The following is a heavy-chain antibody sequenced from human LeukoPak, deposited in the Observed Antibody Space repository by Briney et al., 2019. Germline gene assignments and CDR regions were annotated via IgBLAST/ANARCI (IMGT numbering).Heavy chain of an antibody. CDR3: TRPRGSTPGADY. Sequence: PGGSLRLSCAASGFTFSGSAMHWVRQASGKGLKWVGRIRSKANNYATAYAASVKGRFTISRDDSKNTAYLQMNSLKTEDTAVYYCTRPRGSTPGADYWGQGTLVTVSS. V-gene: IGHV3-73*01. D-gene: IGHD2-15*01. CDR1: GFTFSGSA. J-gene: IGHJ4*02. CDR2: IRSKANNYAT.